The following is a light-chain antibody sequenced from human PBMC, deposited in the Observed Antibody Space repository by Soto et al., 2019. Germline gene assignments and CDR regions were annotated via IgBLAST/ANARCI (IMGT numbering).Light chain of an antibody. J-gene: IGLJ2*01. Sequence: QSALTQPASVSGSPGQSITISCTGTSGDVGGYNYVSWYQRHPGKAPKLIIYDVTNRPSGVSDRFSGFKSGNTASLTISGLRAEDEGDYYCSLYISRTFVVFGGGTKLTVL. CDR2: DVT. CDR3: SLYISRTFVV. V-gene: IGLV2-14*01. CDR1: SGDVGGYNY.